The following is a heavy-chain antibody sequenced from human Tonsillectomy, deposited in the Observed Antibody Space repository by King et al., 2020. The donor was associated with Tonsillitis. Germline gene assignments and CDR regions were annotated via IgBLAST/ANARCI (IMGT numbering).Heavy chain of an antibody. CDR1: GFTFSSYG. V-gene: IGHV3-33*08. Sequence: VQLVESGGGVVQPGSSLRLSCAASGFTFSSYGMHWVRQAPGKGLEWVAVIWDDGSNRFYADSVKGRFTISRDNSRNTLYLQMNSLRAEDTAVYFCAGMTTTAVQFPDYWGQGTLVTVSS. CDR3: AGMTTTAVQFPDY. D-gene: IGHD1/OR15-1a*01. J-gene: IGHJ4*02. CDR2: IWDDGSNR.